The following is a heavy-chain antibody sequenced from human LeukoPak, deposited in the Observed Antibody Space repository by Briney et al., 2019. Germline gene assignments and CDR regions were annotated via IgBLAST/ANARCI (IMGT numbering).Heavy chain of an antibody. CDR3: ARDATDYGMDV. Sequence: GGSLRLSCAASGFTVSSNYMSWVRQAPGKGLEWVSIIYSGGSTYYADSVKGRFTISRDNSKNTLYLQMNSLRAEDTAVYYCARDATDYGMDVWGQGTTVTVSS. V-gene: IGHV3-66*01. J-gene: IGHJ6*02. CDR1: GFTVSSNY. CDR2: IYSGGST. D-gene: IGHD4-17*01.